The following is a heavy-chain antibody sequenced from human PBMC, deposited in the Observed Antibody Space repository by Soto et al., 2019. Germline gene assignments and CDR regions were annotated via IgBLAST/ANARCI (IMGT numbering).Heavy chain of an antibody. J-gene: IGHJ3*02. CDR2: ISGSGGST. CDR1: GFTFSIYS. V-gene: IGHV3-23*01. CDR3: AKDWTSI. Sequence: EVPLLESGGGLVQPGGSLRISCAASGFTFSIYSMTWVRQAPGKGLEWVSTISGSGGSTYYTDSVKGRFTISRDNSKNTLFLQLNSLRAEDTAVYYCAKDWTSIWGQGTMVTVSS. D-gene: IGHD3-3*01.